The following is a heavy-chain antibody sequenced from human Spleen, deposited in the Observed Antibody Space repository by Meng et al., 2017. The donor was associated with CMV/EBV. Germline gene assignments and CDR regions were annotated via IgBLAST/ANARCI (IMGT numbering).Heavy chain of an antibody. Sequence: GESLKISCVGSGFTFSRYPMSWVRQAPGKGLEWVSVISWDGGSAYYADSVKGRFTISRDNTKNSLYLHMDSLRVEDTALYYCARDKAGSGWSDLYYYYGMDVWGQGTTVTVSS. D-gene: IGHD6-19*01. CDR2: ISWDGGSA. CDR1: GFTFSRYP. CDR3: ARDKAGSGWSDLYYYYGMDV. J-gene: IGHJ6*02. V-gene: IGHV3-43D*03.